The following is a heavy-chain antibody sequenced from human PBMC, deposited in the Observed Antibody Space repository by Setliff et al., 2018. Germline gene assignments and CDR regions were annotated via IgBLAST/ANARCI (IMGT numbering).Heavy chain of an antibody. D-gene: IGHD6-6*01. CDR3: ARGRNIAARLLDS. CDR2: IYHSGST. V-gene: IGHV4-4*01. J-gene: IGHJ4*02. CDR1: GGSISSSNW. Sequence: LSLTCAVSGGSISSSNWWSWVRQPPGKGLEWIGEIYHSGSTNYNPSLKSRATISIDTSKDQFSLKLISMSAADTAVYFCARGRNIAARLLDSWGQGALVTVSS.